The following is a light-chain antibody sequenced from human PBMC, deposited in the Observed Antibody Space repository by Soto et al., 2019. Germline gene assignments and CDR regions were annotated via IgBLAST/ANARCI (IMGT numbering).Light chain of an antibody. CDR2: EGT. CDR3: AAWDDSLSGVV. Sequence: QSALTQPASVSGSPGQSITISCTGTNSDLGSYNLVSWFQQHPGKVPKVMIYEGTKRPSGVSDRFSGSKSDNTASLAISGLRTEDEADYYCAAWDDSLSGVVFGGGTKLTVL. V-gene: IGLV2-14*02. J-gene: IGLJ2*01. CDR1: NSDLGSYNL.